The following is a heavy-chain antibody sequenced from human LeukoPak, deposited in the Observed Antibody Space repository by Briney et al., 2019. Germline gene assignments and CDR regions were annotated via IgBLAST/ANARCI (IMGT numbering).Heavy chain of an antibody. CDR2: IYYSGST. CDR1: GGSISSYY. CDR3: ARDLRSVAGYYYYYMDV. J-gene: IGHJ6*03. D-gene: IGHD2-15*01. V-gene: IGHV4-59*01. Sequence: SETLSLTCTVSGGSISSYYWSWIRQPPGKGLEWIGYIYYSGSTNYNPSLKSRVTISVDTSKNQFSLKLSSVTAADTAVYYCARDLRSVAGYYYYYMDVWGKGTTVTVS.